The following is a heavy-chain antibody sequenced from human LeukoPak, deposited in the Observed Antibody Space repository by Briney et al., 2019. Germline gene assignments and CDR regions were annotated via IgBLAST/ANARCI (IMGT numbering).Heavy chain of an antibody. J-gene: IGHJ4*02. CDR1: GGSISSGGYY. D-gene: IGHD3-16*02. V-gene: IGHV4-31*03. CDR2: IYYSGST. CDR3: ARKGSLGELSPYFDY. Sequence: SQTLSLTCTVSGGSISSGGYYWSWIRQHPGKGLEWIGYIYYSGSTYYNPSLKSRVTISVDTSKNQFSLKPSSVTAADTAVYYCARKGSLGELSPYFDYWGQGTLVTVSS.